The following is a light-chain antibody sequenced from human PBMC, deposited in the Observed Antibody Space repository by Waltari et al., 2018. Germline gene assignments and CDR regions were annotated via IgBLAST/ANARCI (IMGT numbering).Light chain of an antibody. CDR3: QQYYSSPIS. Sequence: EIVMTQSPDSLAVSLGERAAINCKSSRSVLNNSNNKNYLAWYQQKPRQPPKRLINWASSRESGVPDRFSGSGSGTDFTLTISSLQAEDVAVYYCQQYYSSPISFGQGTRLEIK. CDR1: RSVLNNSNNKNY. J-gene: IGKJ5*01. CDR2: WAS. V-gene: IGKV4-1*01.